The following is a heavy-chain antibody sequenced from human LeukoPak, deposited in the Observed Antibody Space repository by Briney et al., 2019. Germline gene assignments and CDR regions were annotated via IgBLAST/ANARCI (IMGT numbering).Heavy chain of an antibody. Sequence: GGSLRLSCAASGITFSSYGMSWVRQAPGKGLEWVSSISSTGGTTYYADSVKGRFTISRDNSKNTVYLQMNSLRDEDTAIYYCAKNGDRGAYCTGGTCYPYFYYYMDVWGKGTTVTI. CDR2: ISSTGGTT. V-gene: IGHV3-23*01. CDR1: GITFSSYG. J-gene: IGHJ6*03. D-gene: IGHD2-15*01. CDR3: AKNGDRGAYCTGGTCYPYFYYYMDV.